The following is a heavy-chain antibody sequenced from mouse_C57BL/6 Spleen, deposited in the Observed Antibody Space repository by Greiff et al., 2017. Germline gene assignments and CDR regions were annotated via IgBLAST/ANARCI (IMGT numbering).Heavy chain of an antibody. V-gene: IGHV5-9*01. J-gene: IGHJ1*03. Sequence: EVQLVESGGGLVKPGGSLKLSCAASGFTFSSYTMSWVRQTPEKRLEWVATISGGGGNTYYPDSVKGRFTISRDNAKNTLYLQMSSLRSEDTALYYCARHALYYGSSYGEYFDVWGTGTTVTVSS. CDR2: ISGGGGNT. D-gene: IGHD1-1*01. CDR1: GFTFSSYT. CDR3: ARHALYYGSSYGEYFDV.